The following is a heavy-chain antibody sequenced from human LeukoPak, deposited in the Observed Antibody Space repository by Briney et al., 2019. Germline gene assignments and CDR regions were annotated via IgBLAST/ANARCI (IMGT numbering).Heavy chain of an antibody. V-gene: IGHV4-31*03. D-gene: IGHD6-13*01. Sequence: SETLSLTCTVSGGSISSGGYYWSWIRQHPGKGLEWIGYIYYSGSTYYNPSLKSRVTISVGTSKNQFSLKLSSVTAADTAVYYCARDGSNEGSSWIEYFQHWGQGTLVTVSS. J-gene: IGHJ1*01. CDR2: IYYSGST. CDR1: GGSISSGGYY. CDR3: ARDGSNEGSSWIEYFQH.